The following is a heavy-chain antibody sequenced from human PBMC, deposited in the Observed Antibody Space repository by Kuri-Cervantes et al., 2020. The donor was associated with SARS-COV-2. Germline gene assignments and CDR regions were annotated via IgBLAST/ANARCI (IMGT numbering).Heavy chain of an antibody. CDR1: GFTFRIYA. Sequence: GRSLRLSCAPSGFTFRIYAMNWVRQGPRKGLEWVSGISGSGATTYYADSVKSRFTISRDNSKNTLYLQMDSLRDDDTAVYYCVKDYYGSWFNWIFDSWGQGALVTVSS. J-gene: IGHJ4*01. V-gene: IGHV3-23*01. CDR2: ISGSGATT. CDR3: VKDYYGSWFNWIFDS. D-gene: IGHD3-10*01.